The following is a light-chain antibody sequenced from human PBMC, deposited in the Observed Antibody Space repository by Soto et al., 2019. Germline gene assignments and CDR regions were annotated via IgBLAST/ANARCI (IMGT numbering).Light chain of an antibody. J-gene: IGKJ5*01. Sequence: EIVMTQSPATLSVSPGERVTLSCRASQSVNTNLAWYQQKPGQAPRRLIYGASTRATGITARSRGSGPGTEFTLTITSLQSEDSAVYYCQHYTNWPPYTFGQGTRLEIK. CDR2: GAS. CDR1: QSVNTN. CDR3: QHYTNWPPYT. V-gene: IGKV3-15*01.